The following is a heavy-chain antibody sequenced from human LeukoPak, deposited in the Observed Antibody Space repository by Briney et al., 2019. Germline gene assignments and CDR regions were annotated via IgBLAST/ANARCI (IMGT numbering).Heavy chain of an antibody. CDR2: IYYSGST. CDR1: GGSISSSSYY. CDR3: ARAPPSYIDY. V-gene: IGHV4-39*01. Sequence: SETLSLTCTVSGGSISSSSYYWGWIRQPPGKGLEWIGSIYYSGSTYYNPSLKSRVTISVDTSKNQFSLELSSVTAADTAVYYCARAPPSYIDYWGQGTLVTVSS. J-gene: IGHJ4*02.